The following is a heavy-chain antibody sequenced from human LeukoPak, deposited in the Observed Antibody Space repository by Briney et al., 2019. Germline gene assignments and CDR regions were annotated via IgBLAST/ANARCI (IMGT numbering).Heavy chain of an antibody. CDR2: IYFDGAT. CDR3: ARDVRNSKFSY. Sequence: PSETLSLTCTVSGDSISGVDDYWSWIRQPPGQGLEWIGYIYFDGATYYKSSLRGRVSISLATSTNQFFLDLSSVTAADTAVYYCARDVRNSKFSYWGQGLLVTVSS. D-gene: IGHD1-1*01. J-gene: IGHJ4*02. V-gene: IGHV4-30-4*01. CDR1: GDSISGVDDY.